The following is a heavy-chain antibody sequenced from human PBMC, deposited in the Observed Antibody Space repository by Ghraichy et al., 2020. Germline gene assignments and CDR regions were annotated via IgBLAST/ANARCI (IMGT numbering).Heavy chain of an antibody. CDR1: GFTVSSNY. CDR2: IYSGGSA. CDR3: ASTGVLLWFGELDPYYYGMDV. V-gene: IGHV3-66*01. D-gene: IGHD3-10*01. Sequence: GESLNISCAASGFTVSSNYMSWVRQAPGKGLEWVSVIYSGGSAYYADSVKGRFTISRDNSKNTLYLQMNSLRAEDTAVYYCASTGVLLWFGELDPYYYGMDVWGQGTTVTVSS. J-gene: IGHJ6*02.